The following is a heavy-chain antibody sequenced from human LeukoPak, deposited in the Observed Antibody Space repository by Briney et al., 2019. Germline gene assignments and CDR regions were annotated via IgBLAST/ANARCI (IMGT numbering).Heavy chain of an antibody. J-gene: IGHJ4*02. V-gene: IGHV3-23*01. Sequence: GGSLRLSCVASGFTFNNCTMRWVRQAPGEGLEWVSGISASGDSTYYADSVKGRFTISRDNSKNTLYLQMNSLRVEDTALYYCTKPDCPSTSCYTLDYWGQGILVTVSS. CDR3: TKPDCPSTSCYTLDY. CDR1: GFTFNNCT. CDR2: ISASGDST. D-gene: IGHD2-2*02.